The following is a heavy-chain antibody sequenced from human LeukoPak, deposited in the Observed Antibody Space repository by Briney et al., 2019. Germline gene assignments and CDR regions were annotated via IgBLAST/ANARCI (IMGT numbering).Heavy chain of an antibody. D-gene: IGHD4-11*01. CDR1: GGSISSSNW. CDR3: TRGLLDYRAVRRTYYYYMDV. Sequence: SETLSLTCAVSGGSISSSNWWSWVRQPPGKGLEWIGEIYHSGSTNYNPSLKSRVTISVDKSKNQFSLKLSSVTAADTAVYFCTRGLLDYRAVRRTYYYYMDVWGKGTTVTVSS. CDR2: IYHSGST. J-gene: IGHJ6*03. V-gene: IGHV4-4*02.